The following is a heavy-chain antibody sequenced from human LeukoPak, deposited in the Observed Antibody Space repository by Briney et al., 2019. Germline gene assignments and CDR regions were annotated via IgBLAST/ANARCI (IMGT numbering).Heavy chain of an antibody. Sequence: SETLSLTCTVSDFSISTDFYWGWIRQPPGRGLEWIGSIYYSGSTYYNPSLKSRVTISVDTSKNQFSMKLSSVTAADTAVYYCARAEAAAGYKHDAFDIWGQGTMVTVSS. CDR2: IYYSGST. CDR3: ARAEAAAGYKHDAFDI. V-gene: IGHV4-38-2*02. D-gene: IGHD6-13*01. CDR1: DFSISTDFY. J-gene: IGHJ3*02.